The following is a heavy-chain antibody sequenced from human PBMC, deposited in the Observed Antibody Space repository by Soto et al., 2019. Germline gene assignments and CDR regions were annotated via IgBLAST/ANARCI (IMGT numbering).Heavy chain of an antibody. CDR3: AAASRRWFGELDYGMDV. CDR2: IVVGSGNT. Sequence: VKVSCKASGFTFTSSAVQWVRQARGQRLEWIGWIVVGSGNTNYAQKFQERVTITRDMSTSTAYMELSSLRSEDTAVYYCAAASRRWFGELDYGMDVWGQGTTVTSP. J-gene: IGHJ6*02. CDR1: GFTFTSSA. V-gene: IGHV1-58*01. D-gene: IGHD3-10*01.